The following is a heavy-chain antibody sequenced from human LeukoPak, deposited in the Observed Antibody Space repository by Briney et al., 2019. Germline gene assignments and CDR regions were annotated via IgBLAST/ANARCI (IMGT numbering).Heavy chain of an antibody. V-gene: IGHV3-23*01. Sequence: PWGSLRLSCAASGFTFSSYAMSWVRQAPGKGLEWVSAISGSGGSTYYADSVKGRFTISRDNAKNSLYLQMNSLRAEDTAVYYCARDPVVAGTPHFDYWGQGTLVTVSS. D-gene: IGHD6-19*01. CDR3: ARDPVVAGTPHFDY. CDR1: GFTFSSYA. J-gene: IGHJ4*02. CDR2: ISGSGGST.